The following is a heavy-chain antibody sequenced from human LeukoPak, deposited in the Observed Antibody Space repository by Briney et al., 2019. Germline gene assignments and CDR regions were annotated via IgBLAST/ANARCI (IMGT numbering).Heavy chain of an antibody. V-gene: IGHV4-4*02. J-gene: IGHJ4*02. CDR2: IYHSGST. D-gene: IGHD4-23*01. CDR1: GGSNSSSKGNC. CDR3: ARNGGNSDFDY. Sequence: SETLSLTCAVSGGSNSSSKGNCLTWVRQPPGKGLEWIGEIYHSGSTIYNPSLKSRVTMLLDKSKNQFSLKLSSVTAADTAVYYCARNGGNSDFDYWGQGTLVTVSS.